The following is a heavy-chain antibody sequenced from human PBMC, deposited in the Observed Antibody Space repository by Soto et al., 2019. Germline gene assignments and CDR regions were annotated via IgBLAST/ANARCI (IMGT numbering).Heavy chain of an antibody. CDR2: IIPKFGTT. V-gene: IGHV1-69*13. CDR3: ARELDPYYGGNSLSLDY. Sequence: QVQLVQSGAEVKKHGSSVKVSCEASGGTFSTYGMNWVRLAPGQGLERMGGIIPKFGTTNYAQKFQGRVTITADESTNTAYMELNYLRSEDTAVYFCARELDPYYGGNSLSLDYWGQGTLVTVSS. D-gene: IGHD4-17*01. J-gene: IGHJ4*02. CDR1: GGTFSTYG.